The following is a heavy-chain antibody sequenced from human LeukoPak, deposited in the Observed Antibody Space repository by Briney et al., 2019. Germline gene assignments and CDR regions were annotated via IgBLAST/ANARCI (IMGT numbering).Heavy chain of an antibody. J-gene: IGHJ4*02. D-gene: IGHD3/OR15-3a*01. V-gene: IGHV3-7*01. CDR2: IKRDGGEK. CDR3: ARGLGAPDW. Sequence: PGGSLRLSCAASGFIFTSYWMSWVRQAPGKGLEWVANIKRDGGEKNYVDSVKGRFTISRDNADNSLYLQMDSLRAEDTAVYYCARGLGAPDWWGQGTLVTVSS. CDR1: GFIFTSYW.